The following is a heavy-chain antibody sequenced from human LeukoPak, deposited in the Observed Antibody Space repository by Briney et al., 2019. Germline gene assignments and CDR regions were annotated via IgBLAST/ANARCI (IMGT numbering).Heavy chain of an antibody. J-gene: IGHJ4*02. CDR2: INHSGST. CDR1: GGSFSGYY. D-gene: IGHD6-13*01. Sequence: SETLSLTCAVYGGSFSGYYWSWIRQPPGKGLEWIGEINHSGSTNYNPSLKSRVTISVDTSKNQFSLKLSSVTAADTAVYYCARDSSSSWSIDYWGQGTLVTVCS. V-gene: IGHV4-34*01. CDR3: ARDSSSSWSIDY.